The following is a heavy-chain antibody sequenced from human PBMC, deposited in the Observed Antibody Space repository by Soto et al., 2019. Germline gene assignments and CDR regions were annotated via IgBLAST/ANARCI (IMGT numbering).Heavy chain of an antibody. CDR3: AKSGLGYCSSTSCYPDY. CDR2: ISGSGGST. V-gene: IGHV3-23*01. CDR1: GFTFSSYA. Sequence: GGSLRLSCAASGFTFSSYAMSWVRQAPGKGLEWVSAISGSGGSTYYADSVKGRFTISRDNSKNTLYLQMNSLRAEDTAVYYCAKSGLGYCSSTSCYPDYWGQGTLVTVSS. J-gene: IGHJ4*02. D-gene: IGHD2-2*01.